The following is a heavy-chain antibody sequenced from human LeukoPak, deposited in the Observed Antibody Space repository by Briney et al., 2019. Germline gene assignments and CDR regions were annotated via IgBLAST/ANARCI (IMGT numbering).Heavy chain of an antibody. J-gene: IGHJ4*02. Sequence: PGGSLRLSCAASGFTFDDYAMHWVRQAPGKGLEWVSVIYSGGSTYYADSVKGRFTISRHNSKNTLYLQMNSLRAEDTAVYYCARAPDTAMAPYFDYWGQGTLVTVSS. V-gene: IGHV3-53*04. CDR2: IYSGGST. CDR3: ARAPDTAMAPYFDY. D-gene: IGHD5-18*01. CDR1: GFTFDDYA.